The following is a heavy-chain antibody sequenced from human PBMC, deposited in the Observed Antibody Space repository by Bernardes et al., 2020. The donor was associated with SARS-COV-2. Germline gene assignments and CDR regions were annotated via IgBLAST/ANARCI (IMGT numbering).Heavy chain of an antibody. V-gene: IGHV4-61*09. D-gene: IGHD5-12*01. CDR2: IYTNGST. CDR1: GGSIRSGSYC. CDR3: ARERKFMATILPDY. Sequence: SETLSLTCTGSGGSIRSGSYCWRWLLQSAGKGLEWIGHIYTNGSTTYNPSLKSRVTMSIDTSKNQFSLKVRSVTATDTAAYYCARERKFMATILPDYLGQGTLVTVSS. J-gene: IGHJ4*02.